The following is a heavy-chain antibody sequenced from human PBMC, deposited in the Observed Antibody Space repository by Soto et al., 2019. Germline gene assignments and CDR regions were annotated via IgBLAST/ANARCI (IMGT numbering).Heavy chain of an antibody. D-gene: IGHD2-15*01. CDR2: ISNDGANT. CDR3: ASPTHCSGGTCYRPFDY. CDR1: GLTFNTYA. Sequence: QVQLVESGGRVVQPGRSLRLSCAASGLTFNTYAMYWVRQAPGKGLECLAVISNDGANTFYADSVKGRFTISRDNSKNTLYLQVNSLRIDDSAIYYCASPTHCSGGTCYRPFDYWGQGVLVTVSS. J-gene: IGHJ4*02. V-gene: IGHV3-30-3*01.